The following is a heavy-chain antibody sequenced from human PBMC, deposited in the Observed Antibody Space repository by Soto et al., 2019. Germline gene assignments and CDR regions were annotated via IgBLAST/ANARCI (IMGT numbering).Heavy chain of an antibody. Sequence: ASVKVSCKASGYTFTSYGISWVRQAPGQGLEWMGWISAYNGNTNYAQKLQGRVTMTTDTSTSTAYMELRSLRSDDTAVYYCARDLRITIFGVVITDAFDIWGQGTMVTVSS. CDR1: GYTFTSYG. CDR2: ISAYNGNT. CDR3: ARDLRITIFGVVITDAFDI. V-gene: IGHV1-18*01. D-gene: IGHD3-3*01. J-gene: IGHJ3*02.